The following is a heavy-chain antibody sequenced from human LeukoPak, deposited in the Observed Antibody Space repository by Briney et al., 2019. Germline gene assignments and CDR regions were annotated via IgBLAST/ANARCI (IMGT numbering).Heavy chain of an antibody. CDR3: ASYCSSTSCYGAFDI. Sequence: GGSLRLSCAASGFTFSGYWMHWVRQAPGKGLVWVSRINTDGSSTSYADSVKGRFTISRDNAKNTLYLQMNSLRAEDTAVYYCASYCSSTSCYGAFDIWGQGTMVTVSS. J-gene: IGHJ3*02. CDR2: INTDGSST. D-gene: IGHD2-2*01. V-gene: IGHV3-74*01. CDR1: GFTFSGYW.